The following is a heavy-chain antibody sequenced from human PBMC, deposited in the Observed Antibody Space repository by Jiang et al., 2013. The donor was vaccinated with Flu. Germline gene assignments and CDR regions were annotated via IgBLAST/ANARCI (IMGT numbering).Heavy chain of an antibody. Sequence: QTLSLTCAISGDSVSSNSAAWNWIRQSPSRGLEWLGRTYYRSKWYNDYAVSVKSRITINPDTSKNQFSLQLNSVTPEDTAVYYCAREGTYYYGSGSSNYGMDVVGQRDHGHRLL. V-gene: IGHV6-1*01. CDR1: GDSVSSNSAA. CDR2: TYYRSKWYN. CDR3: AREGTYYYGSGSSNYGMDV. J-gene: IGHJ6*04. D-gene: IGHD3-10*01.